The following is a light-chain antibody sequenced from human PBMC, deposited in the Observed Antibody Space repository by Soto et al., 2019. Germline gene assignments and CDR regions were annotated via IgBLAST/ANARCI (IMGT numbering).Light chain of an antibody. CDR3: QQANCFPLT. Sequence: IHLTQCASCRSASVGDRVTITCRASQDIAIYLAWYQQKPGEAPKLLIYAASSLQSGVPSRFSGSGSGTDFTLTISSLQPEDFATYYCQQANCFPLTFGGGTKVDI. CDR1: QDIAIY. J-gene: IGKJ4*01. CDR2: AAS. V-gene: IGKV1-12*01.